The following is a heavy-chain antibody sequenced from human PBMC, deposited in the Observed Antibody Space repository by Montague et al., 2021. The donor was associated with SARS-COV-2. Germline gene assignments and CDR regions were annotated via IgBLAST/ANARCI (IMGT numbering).Heavy chain of an antibody. CDR3: ARGRHGLPSRFPLPVGVAFDL. CDR1: GASFSGDY. D-gene: IGHD5-24*01. J-gene: IGHJ3*01. Sequence: SETLSLTCAVYGASFSGDYWSWIRQSQGKGLEWIGEITHTGTINYNPSXXSRVAISEDTSNNQFSLKMKPVTAADTAIYYCARGRHGLPSRFPLPVGVAFDLWGQGTTVTVSS. CDR2: ITHTGTI. V-gene: IGHV4-34*01.